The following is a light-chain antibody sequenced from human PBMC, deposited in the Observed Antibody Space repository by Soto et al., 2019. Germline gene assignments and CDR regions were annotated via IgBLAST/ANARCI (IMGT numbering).Light chain of an antibody. CDR3: QQFDNPPLT. V-gene: IGKV1-33*01. CDR1: QDIRNF. J-gene: IGKJ3*01. Sequence: DIQMTQSPASLSASEGDRVTITCQASQDIRNFLNWFQQKPGKAPNLLIHDASDLDTGVPSRFSGSGSGTHFTFTSSSLQPEDVATYYCQQFDNPPLTFGPGTKVEIK. CDR2: DAS.